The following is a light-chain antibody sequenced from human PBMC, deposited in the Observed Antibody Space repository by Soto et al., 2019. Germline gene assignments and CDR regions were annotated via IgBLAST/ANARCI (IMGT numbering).Light chain of an antibody. V-gene: IGKV1-39*01. Sequence: DIQMTQSPPSLSASVGDRVTITCRASQSIGGYLNWYQHKPGKAPKLLLFNAASLQSGVPSRFSGSGSGTYFTLTISSLQPEDFATYYCQHSYTIPVTFGGGTKVETK. CDR3: QHSYTIPVT. CDR1: QSIGGY. J-gene: IGKJ4*01. CDR2: NAA.